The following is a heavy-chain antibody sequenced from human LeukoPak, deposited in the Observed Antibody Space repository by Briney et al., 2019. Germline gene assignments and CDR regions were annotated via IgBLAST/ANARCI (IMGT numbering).Heavy chain of an antibody. D-gene: IGHD4-17*01. CDR1: GTSSSSYY. Sequence: SETLSLTCAVSGTSSSSYYWSWIRQPPGKGLERIGEVNHSGYTNDNPSLKSRVTISVDTSKNQFSLRLRSVTAADTGVYFCARMTTGHDFWGQGTLVTVSS. V-gene: IGHV4-34*01. CDR3: ARMTTGHDF. J-gene: IGHJ4*02. CDR2: VNHSGYT.